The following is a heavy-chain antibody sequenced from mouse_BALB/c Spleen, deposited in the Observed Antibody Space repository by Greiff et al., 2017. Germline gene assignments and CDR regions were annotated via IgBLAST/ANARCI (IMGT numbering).Heavy chain of an antibody. Sequence: EVQRVESGGGLVKPGGSLKLSCAASGFTFSDYYMYWVRQTPEKRLEWVATISDGGSYTYYPDSVKGRFTISRDNAKNNLYLQMSSLKSEDTAMYYCARDGDYDERFAYWGQGTLFTVSA. CDR3: ARDGDYDERFAY. V-gene: IGHV5-4*02. CDR1: GFTFSDYY. D-gene: IGHD2-4*01. CDR2: ISDGGSYT. J-gene: IGHJ3*01.